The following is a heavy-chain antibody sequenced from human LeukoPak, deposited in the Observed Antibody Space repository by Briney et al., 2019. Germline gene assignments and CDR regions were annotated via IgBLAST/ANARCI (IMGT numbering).Heavy chain of an antibody. Sequence: GGSLRLSCAASGFTFSSYSMNWVRQAPGKGLEWVSSISSSSSYIYYADSVKGRFTISRDNAKNSLYLQMNSLRAEDTAVYYCARVRDYYYYMDVWGKGTTVTVSS. CDR2: ISSSSSYI. V-gene: IGHV3-21*01. CDR1: GFTFSSYS. J-gene: IGHJ6*03. CDR3: ARVRDYYYYMDV.